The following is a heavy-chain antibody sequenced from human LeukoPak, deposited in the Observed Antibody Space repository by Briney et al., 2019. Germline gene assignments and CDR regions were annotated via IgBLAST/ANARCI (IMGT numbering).Heavy chain of an antibody. CDR2: INGGGDSA. Sequence: PGGSLRLSCAASGFTFSSYAMSWVRRAPGKGLEWVSSINGGGDSATYADSVKGRFTISRDNSRNTVFLQVNSLRAEDTAVYYCAKGYSSTSYCLDYWGQGTLVTVSS. CDR3: AKGYSSTSYCLDY. V-gene: IGHV3-23*01. CDR1: GFTFSSYA. J-gene: IGHJ4*02. D-gene: IGHD2-2*01.